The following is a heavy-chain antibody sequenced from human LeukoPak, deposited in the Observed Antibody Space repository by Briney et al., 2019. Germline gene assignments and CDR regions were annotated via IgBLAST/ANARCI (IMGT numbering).Heavy chain of an antibody. D-gene: IGHD2-2*01. V-gene: IGHV4-30-4*08. CDR3: ARSNGKYQLPINY. Sequence: SQTLSLTCTVSGGSISSGDYYWSWIRQPPGKGLEWIGYIYYSGSTYYNPSLKRRVTISVDTSKNQFSLKLSSVTAADTAVYYCARSNGKYQLPINYWGQGTLVTVSS. J-gene: IGHJ4*02. CDR2: IYYSGST. CDR1: GGSISSGDYY.